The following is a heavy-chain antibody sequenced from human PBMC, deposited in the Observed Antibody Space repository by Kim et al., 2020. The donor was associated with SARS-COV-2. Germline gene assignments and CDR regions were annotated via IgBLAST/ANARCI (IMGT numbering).Heavy chain of an antibody. V-gene: IGHV3-15*01. CDR3: TTELRWELRAPDY. Sequence: YATPVKGRFIISRDDSKNTLYLQLNSLKTEDTAVYYCTTELRWELRAPDYWGQGTLVTVSS. D-gene: IGHD2-15*01. J-gene: IGHJ4*02.